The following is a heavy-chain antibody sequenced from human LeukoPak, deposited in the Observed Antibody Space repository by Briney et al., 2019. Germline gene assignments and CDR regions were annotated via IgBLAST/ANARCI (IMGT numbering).Heavy chain of an antibody. CDR3: ARDQVPIVVPAAMMDY. CDR2: ISAHTDDT. V-gene: IGHV1-18*01. D-gene: IGHD2-2*01. J-gene: IGHJ4*02. Sequence: ASVKVSCKASGYTFTSYGLTWVRQAPGQGLEWVGWISAHTDDTSYAQKFQGRVTMTTDSYTSTAYMDLRSLTSDDTAVYYCARDQVPIVVPAAMMDYWGQGTLITVPS. CDR1: GYTFTSYG.